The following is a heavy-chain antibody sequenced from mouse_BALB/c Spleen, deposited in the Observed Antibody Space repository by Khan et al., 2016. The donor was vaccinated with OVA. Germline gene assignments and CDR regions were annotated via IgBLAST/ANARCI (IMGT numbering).Heavy chain of an antibody. J-gene: IGHJ4*01. Sequence: EVQLQESGPGLVKPSQSLSLTCTVTGYSITSNYAWNWIRQFPGNKLEWMGYISYSGSTNYNPSLKSRLSITRDTSKNQFFLQLNSVTTEDTATYYCARGNYYGYAMDDWGQGTSITVSS. V-gene: IGHV3-2*02. CDR1: GYSITSNYA. D-gene: IGHD1-1*01. CDR2: ISYSGST. CDR3: ARGNYYGYAMDD.